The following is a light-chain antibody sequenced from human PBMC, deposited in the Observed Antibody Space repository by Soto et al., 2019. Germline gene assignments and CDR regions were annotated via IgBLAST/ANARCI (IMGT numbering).Light chain of an antibody. CDR1: SGHSSYA. CDR3: QIWGTGTYVV. V-gene: IGLV4-69*01. CDR2: LNSDGSH. Sequence: QLVLTQSPSASASLGASVKLTCTLSSGHSSYAIAWHQQQPEKGPRYLMKLNSDGSHSKGDGIPDRFSGSSSGAERYLTISSPQSEDEADYYCQIWGTGTYVVFGGGTKLTVL. J-gene: IGLJ2*01.